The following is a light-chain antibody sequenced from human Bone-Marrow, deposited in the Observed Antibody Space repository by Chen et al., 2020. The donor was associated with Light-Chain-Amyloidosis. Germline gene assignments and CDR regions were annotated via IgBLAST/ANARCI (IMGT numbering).Light chain of an antibody. CDR1: SGSVSTYYY. CDR2: STN. Sequence: QTVVTQEPSFSVSPGGTVTLTCGLSSGSVSTYYYPAWYQQTPGQAPRTLIYSTNTRSTGVPDRCSGSILGNKAALTITGAQADDESVYYCVLYVGSGIWVFGGGTKLTVL. CDR3: VLYVGSGIWV. V-gene: IGLV8-61*01. J-gene: IGLJ3*02.